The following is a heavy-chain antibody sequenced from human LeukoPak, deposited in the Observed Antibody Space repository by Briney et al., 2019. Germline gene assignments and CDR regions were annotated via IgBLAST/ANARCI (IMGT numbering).Heavy chain of an antibody. J-gene: IGHJ4*02. V-gene: IGHV3-30*02. CDR3: AKPKYSTSRGFDY. CDR2: IRADGSDK. D-gene: IGHD6-6*01. Sequence: GGSLRLSCAASGFTFIRHGMHWVRQAPDKGLEWVTYIRADGSDKWYADSVKGRFSISRDNSKNTLYLQMNSLRAEDTAVYYCAKPKYSTSRGFDYWGQGTLVTVSS. CDR1: GFTFIRHG.